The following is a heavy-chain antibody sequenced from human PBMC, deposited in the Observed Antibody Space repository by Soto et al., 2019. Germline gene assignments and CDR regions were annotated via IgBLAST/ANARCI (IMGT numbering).Heavy chain of an antibody. J-gene: IGHJ4*02. V-gene: IGHV1-2*02. CDR1: GYTFTGHY. D-gene: IGHD1-26*01. Sequence: ASVRVSCKASGYTFTGHYIHWVRQAPEQGPEWMGEIGPESGATRYAQRFQGRVTMTRDMSITTVYMELNNLSPDDTAVYYCGRGRSGQIVVFYWGQGTPVTVSS. CDR3: GRGRSGQIVVFY. CDR2: IGPESGAT.